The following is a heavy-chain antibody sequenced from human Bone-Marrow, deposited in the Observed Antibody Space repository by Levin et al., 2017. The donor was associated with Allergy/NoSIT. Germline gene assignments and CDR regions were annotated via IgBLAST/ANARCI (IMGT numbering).Heavy chain of an antibody. CDR3: ARVREPYSGYDLSAFGLEF. CDR2: ISYDGSNK. CDR1: GFTFINYA. Sequence: SCAASGFTFINYAMHWVRQAPGKGLEWVSLISYDGSNKYYADSVKGRFTISRDNSKNMLYLQMSSLRYDDTALYYCARVREPYSGYDLSAFGLEFWGQGTLVTVSS. V-gene: IGHV3-30*03. D-gene: IGHD5-12*01. J-gene: IGHJ4*02.